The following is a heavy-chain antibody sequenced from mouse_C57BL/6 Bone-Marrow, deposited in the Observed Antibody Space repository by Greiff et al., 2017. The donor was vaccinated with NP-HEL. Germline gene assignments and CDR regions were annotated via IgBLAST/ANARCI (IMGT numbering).Heavy chain of an antibody. Sequence: LQESGAELARPGASVKLSCKASGYTFTSYGISWVKQRTGQGLEWIGEIYPRSGNTYYNEKFKGKATLTADKSSSTAYMELRSLTSEDSAVYFCARSGFYAPWFAYWGQGTLVTVSA. J-gene: IGHJ3*01. D-gene: IGHD2-3*01. CDR2: IYPRSGNT. CDR3: ARSGFYAPWFAY. V-gene: IGHV1-81*01. CDR1: GYTFTSYG.